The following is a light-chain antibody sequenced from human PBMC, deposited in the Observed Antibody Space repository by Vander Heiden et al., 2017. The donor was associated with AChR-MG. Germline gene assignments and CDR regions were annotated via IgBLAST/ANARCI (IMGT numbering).Light chain of an antibody. CDR3: QQNNCPPLT. CDR1: QCGLYRSNNKNY. CDR2: WAS. V-gene: IGKV4-1*01. Sequence: DIVMNQSPDSLAGSLVEWATVNCDSSQCGLYRSNNKNYVAWYQQTPGPPTMLLIYWASTRESRVPDRFSGRWCGTDFTLTSSRLQAEVVAVYCCQQNNCPPLTFGQGTKVEIK. J-gene: IGKJ1*01.